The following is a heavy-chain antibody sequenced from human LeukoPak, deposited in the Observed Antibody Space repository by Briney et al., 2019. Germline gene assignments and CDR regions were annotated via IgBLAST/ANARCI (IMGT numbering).Heavy chain of an antibody. CDR2: ISSSSSYI. D-gene: IGHD3-3*01. V-gene: IGHV3-21*01. CDR1: GFTFSSYS. Sequence: GGSLRLSCAASGFTFSSYSMNWVRQAPGKGLEWVSSISSSSSYIYYADSVKCRFTISRDNAKNSLYLQMNRLRAEDTAVYYCARDYDFWSGYYIDYWGQGTLVTVSS. J-gene: IGHJ4*02. CDR3: ARDYDFWSGYYIDY.